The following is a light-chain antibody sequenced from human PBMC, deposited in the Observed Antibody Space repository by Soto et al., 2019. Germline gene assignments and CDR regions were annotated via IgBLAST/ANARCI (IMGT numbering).Light chain of an antibody. J-gene: IGKJ3*01. Sequence: EIVLTQSPGTLSLSPGEGATLSCRASQSVSSSYLAWYQQKPGQAPRLLIYGASRRATGIPDRFSGSGSGTDFTLNISRPEPEDFAGYYCQQYASSPPFTFGPGTKVDIK. CDR2: GAS. CDR3: QQYASSPPFT. V-gene: IGKV3-20*01. CDR1: QSVSSSY.